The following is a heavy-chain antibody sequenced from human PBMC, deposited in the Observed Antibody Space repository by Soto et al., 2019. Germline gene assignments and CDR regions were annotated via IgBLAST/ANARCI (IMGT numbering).Heavy chain of an antibody. CDR1: GFTFSSYG. V-gene: IGHV3-30*18. Sequence: QVQLVESGGGVVQPGRSLRLSCAASGFTFSSYGMHWVRQAPGKGLEWVAVISYDGSNKYYADSVKGRFTISRDNSKNTLYLQMNSLRAGDTAVYYCAKDNPPRRQWELGGQEDYWGQGTLVTVSS. J-gene: IGHJ4*02. D-gene: IGHD1-26*01. CDR3: AKDNPPRRQWELGGQEDY. CDR2: ISYDGSNK.